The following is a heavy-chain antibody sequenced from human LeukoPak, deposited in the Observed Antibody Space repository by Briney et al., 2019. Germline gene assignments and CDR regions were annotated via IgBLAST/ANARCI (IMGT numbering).Heavy chain of an antibody. D-gene: IGHD3-9*01. CDR3: ARVGLSDILTGAFDY. CDR2: INNDGST. J-gene: IGHJ4*02. V-gene: IGHV3-74*01. Sequence: GGSLRLSCAASGFTFSSSWMHWVRQVPGKGLVWVSRINNDGSTAYADSVKGRFTISRDSAKNTLYLQMNSLRAEDTAVYYCARVGLSDILTGAFDYWGEGTLVTVSS. CDR1: GFTFSSSW.